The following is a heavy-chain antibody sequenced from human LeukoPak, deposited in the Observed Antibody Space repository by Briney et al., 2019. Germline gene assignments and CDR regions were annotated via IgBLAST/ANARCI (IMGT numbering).Heavy chain of an antibody. V-gene: IGHV1-2*02. D-gene: IGHD5-24*01. CDR1: GYTFTGYY. CDR3: ASVGDGYNYQPYFDY. Sequence: GASVKVSCKASGYTFTGYYMHWVRQAPGQGLEWMGWINPNSGGTNYAQKFQGRVTMTRDTSISTAYMELSRLRSDDTAVYYCASVGDGYNYQPYFDYWGQGTLVTVSS. J-gene: IGHJ4*02. CDR2: INPNSGGT.